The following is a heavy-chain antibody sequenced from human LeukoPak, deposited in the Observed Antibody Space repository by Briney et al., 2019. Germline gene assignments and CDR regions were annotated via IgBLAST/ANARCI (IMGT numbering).Heavy chain of an antibody. CDR1: GGSFSGYY. CDR2: INHSGST. D-gene: IGHD4-17*01. Sequence: SETLSLTCAVYGGSFSGYYWSWIRQPPGKGLEWIGEINHSGSTNYNPSLKSRVTISVDTSKNQFSLKLSSVTAADTAVYYCARSRSGDYGTSKDFDYWGQGTLVTVSS. J-gene: IGHJ4*02. CDR3: ARSRSGDYGTSKDFDY. V-gene: IGHV4-34*01.